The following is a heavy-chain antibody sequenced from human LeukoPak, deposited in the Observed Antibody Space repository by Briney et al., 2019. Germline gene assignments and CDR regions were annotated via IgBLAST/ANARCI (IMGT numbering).Heavy chain of an antibody. V-gene: IGHV1-3*01. J-gene: IGHJ4*02. D-gene: IGHD1-26*01. CDR2: INAGNGNT. CDR1: GYTFTGYY. Sequence: ASVKVSCKASGYTFTGYYMHWVRQAPGQGLEWMGWINAGNGNTKYSQKFQGRVTITRDTSASTAYMELSSLRSEDTAVYYCARELSSGSYDYWGQGTPVTVSS. CDR3: ARELSSGSYDY.